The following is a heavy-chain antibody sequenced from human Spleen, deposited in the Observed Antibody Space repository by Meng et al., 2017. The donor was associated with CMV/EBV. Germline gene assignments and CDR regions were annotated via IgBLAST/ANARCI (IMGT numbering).Heavy chain of an antibody. CDR1: GFTFSNYG. Sequence: GESLKISCAASGFTFSNYGIHWVRQAPDKGLEWVAFIRYDGSNEYYADSVKGRFTISRDTSRNTVFLQMDSLRAEDTAVYYCASIAAAGPLHPLDYWGQGTTVTVSS. V-gene: IGHV3-30*02. CDR2: IRYDGSNE. J-gene: IGHJ4*02. CDR3: ASIAAAGPLHPLDY. D-gene: IGHD6-13*01.